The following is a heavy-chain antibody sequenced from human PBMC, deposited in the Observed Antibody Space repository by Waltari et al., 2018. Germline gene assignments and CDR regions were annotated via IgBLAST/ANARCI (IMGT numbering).Heavy chain of an antibody. D-gene: IGHD3-22*01. V-gene: IGHV3-53*01. CDR3: ALRGSSGYNY. CDR1: GFTVSSNY. CDR2: IYSGGST. J-gene: IGHJ4*02. Sequence: QLVDSVGGLIQPGGSLRLSCAASGFTVSSNYMSWVRQAPGKELEWGSRIYSGGSTDYADSVKGRFTISRDNSKNTLYLQMNSLRAEDTAVYYCALRGSSGYNYWGQGTLVTVSS.